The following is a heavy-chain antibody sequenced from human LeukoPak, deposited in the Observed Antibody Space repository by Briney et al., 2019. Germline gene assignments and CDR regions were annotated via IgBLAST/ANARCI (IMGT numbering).Heavy chain of an antibody. J-gene: IGHJ4*02. Sequence: SETLSLTCTASGGSISSGGYYWSWIRQHPGKGLEWIGYIYYSGSTYYNPSLKSRVTISVDTSKNQFSLKLSSVTAADTAVYYCARGVLWGTGYGDRRYFDYWGQGTLVSVSS. CDR2: IYYSGST. CDR3: ARGVLWGTGYGDRRYFDY. D-gene: IGHD3-10*01. V-gene: IGHV4-31*03. CDR1: GGSISSGGYY.